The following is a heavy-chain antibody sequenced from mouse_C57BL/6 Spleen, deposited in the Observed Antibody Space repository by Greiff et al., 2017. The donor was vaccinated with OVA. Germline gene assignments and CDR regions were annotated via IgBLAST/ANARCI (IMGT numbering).Heavy chain of an antibody. V-gene: IGHV14-2*01. CDR2: IDPKGGET. Sequence: DVKVEESGAELVKPGASVKLSCTASGFNIKDYYMHWVKQRTEQGLEWVGRIDPKGGETKYSPTFQGKATITADTSSNTAYLQLRSLTSEDTAVYYCARRFYFDCRGQGTTLTVSS. CDR3: ARRFYFDC. J-gene: IGHJ2*01. CDR1: GFNIKDYY.